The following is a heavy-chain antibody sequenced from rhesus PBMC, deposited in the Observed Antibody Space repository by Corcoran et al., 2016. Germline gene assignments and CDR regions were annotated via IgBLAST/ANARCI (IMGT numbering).Heavy chain of an antibody. D-gene: IGHD3-3*01. J-gene: IGHJ4*01. CDR1: GGSISSGYD. CDR2: IYGSSGST. CDR3: ARGHYNCWTGYYFDY. Sequence: QVQLQESGPGVVKPSETLSLTCAVSGGSISSGYDWSWIRQPPGKGLEWIGYIYGSSGSTTYNPSLKNRVTISKDASKNQFSLKLSSVTAADTAVYYCARGHYNCWTGYYFDYWGQGVLVTVSS. V-gene: IGHV4-76*01.